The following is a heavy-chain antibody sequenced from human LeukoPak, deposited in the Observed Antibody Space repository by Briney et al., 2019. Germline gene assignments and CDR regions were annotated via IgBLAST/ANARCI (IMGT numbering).Heavy chain of an antibody. CDR1: GVSISDTNW. CDR3: ARDRATSFGNLFDY. V-gene: IGHV4-4*02. J-gene: IGHJ4*02. Sequence: SGTLSLTCAVSGVSISDTNWWSWVRQPPGKGLEWIGEVYLSGITKYNPSLKSRVTMSIDTSKNQSSLKLSSVTAADTAVYYCARDRATSFGNLFDYWGQGALVT. D-gene: IGHD2-2*01. CDR2: VYLSGIT.